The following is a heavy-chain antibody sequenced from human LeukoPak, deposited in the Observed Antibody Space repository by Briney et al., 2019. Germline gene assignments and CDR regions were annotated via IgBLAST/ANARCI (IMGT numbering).Heavy chain of an antibody. CDR2: IRYDGSNK. Sequence: PGGSLRLSCAASGFTFSSYGMHWVRQAPGKGLEWVAFIRYDGSNKYYADSVKGRFTISRDNSKNTLYLQMNSLRAEDTAVYYCAKDPGIAAAGTLKYFQHWGQGTLVTVS. CDR1: GFTFSSYG. V-gene: IGHV3-30*02. J-gene: IGHJ1*01. CDR3: AKDPGIAAAGTLKYFQH. D-gene: IGHD6-13*01.